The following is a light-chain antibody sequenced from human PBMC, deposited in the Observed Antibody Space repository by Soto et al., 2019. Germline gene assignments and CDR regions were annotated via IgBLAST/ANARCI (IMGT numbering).Light chain of an antibody. V-gene: IGKV3-15*01. Sequence: EIVMTQSPATLSVSPGGRATLSCRASQSIGDTLAWYQQKPGQAPRLLIYGASSRVTGFPARFSGSGSGTDFTLTISSLLSEDFAVYYCHQYYKWPLTFGGGTKVDIK. CDR1: QSIGDT. J-gene: IGKJ4*01. CDR3: HQYYKWPLT. CDR2: GAS.